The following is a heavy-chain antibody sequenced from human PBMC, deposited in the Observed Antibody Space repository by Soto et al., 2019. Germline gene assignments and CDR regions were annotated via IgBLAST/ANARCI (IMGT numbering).Heavy chain of an antibody. Sequence: GGSLRLSCTASGFTFNTHWMHWVRQAPGKGLVWVSRIYFDGITTNYADSVKGRLTVSRDNAKNTVYLHVNTLRDEDTAVYSCARGGAMGVDYWGQGTLVTVSS. CDR2: IYFDGITT. J-gene: IGHJ4*02. D-gene: IGHD1-26*01. V-gene: IGHV3-74*01. CDR3: ARGGAMGVDY. CDR1: GFTFNTHW.